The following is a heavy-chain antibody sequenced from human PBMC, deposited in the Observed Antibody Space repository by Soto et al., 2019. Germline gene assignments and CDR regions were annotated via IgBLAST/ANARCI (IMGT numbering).Heavy chain of an antibody. D-gene: IGHD3-16*02. CDR1: GGSFSGYY. V-gene: IGHV4-34*01. CDR2: INHSGST. J-gene: IGHJ4*02. Sequence: PSETLSLTCAVYGGSFSGYYWSWIRQPPGKGLEWIGEINHSGSTNYNPSLKSRVTISVDTSKNQFSLKLSSVTAADTAVYYCARLRSRNRRYDYWGQGTLVTVSS. CDR3: ARLRSRNRRYDY.